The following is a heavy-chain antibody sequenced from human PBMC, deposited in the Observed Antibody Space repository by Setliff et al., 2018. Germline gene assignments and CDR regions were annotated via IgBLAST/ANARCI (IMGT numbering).Heavy chain of an antibody. CDR2: IYTSGST. V-gene: IGHV4-61*09. J-gene: IGHJ4*02. CDR3: ARGRYDCVWGSYHLWDY. Sequence: KASETLSLTCTVSGGSISSGSYYWSWIRQPAGKGLEWIGHIYTSGSTNYNPSLKSRVTISVDTSKNQFSLKLSSVTAADTAVYYCARGRYDCVWGSYHLWDYWGQGTLVTVSS. D-gene: IGHD3-16*02. CDR1: GGSISSGSYY.